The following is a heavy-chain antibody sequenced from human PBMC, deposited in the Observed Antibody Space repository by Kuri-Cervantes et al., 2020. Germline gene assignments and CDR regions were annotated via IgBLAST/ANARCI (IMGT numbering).Heavy chain of an antibody. D-gene: IGHD2-15*01. CDR3: AREYCSGGSCYYFDY. J-gene: IGHJ4*02. CDR2: INSDGSST. CDR1: GFTFSSYW. Sequence: GESLKISCAASGFTFSSYWMHWVRQAPGKGLVWVSRINSDGSSTSYADSVKGRFTTSRDNAKNTLYLQMNSLRAEDTAVYYCAREYCSGGSCYYFDYWGQGTLVTVSS. V-gene: IGHV3-74*01.